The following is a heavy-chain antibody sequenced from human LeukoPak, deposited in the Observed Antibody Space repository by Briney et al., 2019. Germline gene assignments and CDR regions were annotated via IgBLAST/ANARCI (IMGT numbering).Heavy chain of an antibody. Sequence: GRSLRLSCSSSGFTFSTFGMHWVRQAPGEGLEWVAFIRFDGSYKYYADSVKGRFTISRDNSQNTLYLQMNSLRAGDTAVYYCARGTDSYYFDYWGQGTLVTVSS. D-gene: IGHD1-1*01. CDR2: IRFDGSYK. CDR3: ARGTDSYYFDY. CDR1: GFTFSTFG. V-gene: IGHV3-33*01. J-gene: IGHJ4*02.